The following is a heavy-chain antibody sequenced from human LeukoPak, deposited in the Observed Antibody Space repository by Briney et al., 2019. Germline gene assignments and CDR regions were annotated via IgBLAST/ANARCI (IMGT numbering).Heavy chain of an antibody. V-gene: IGHV4-61*02. J-gene: IGHJ6*03. CDR2: IYTSGST. CDR1: GGSISSGSYY. D-gene: IGHD5-18*01. CDR3: ARDRSTAMVGGYYYYMDV. Sequence: PSETLSLTCTVSGGSISSGSYYWSWIRQPAGKGLEWIGPIYTSGSTNYNPSLKSRVTISVDTSKNQFSLKLSSVTAADTAVYYCARDRSTAMVGGYYYYMDVWGKGTTVTVSS.